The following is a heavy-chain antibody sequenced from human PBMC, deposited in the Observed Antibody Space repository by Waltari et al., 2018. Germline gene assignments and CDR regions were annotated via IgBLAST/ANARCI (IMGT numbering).Heavy chain of an antibody. CDR1: GGTFSSYT. D-gene: IGHD1-1*01. J-gene: IGHJ6*02. CDR2: IIPIRGIA. CDR3: ARELDWRQYYGMDV. Sequence: QVQLVQSGAEVKKPGSSVKVSCKASGGTFSSYTISWVRQAPGQGLEWMGRIIPIRGIANDAQKFQGRVTITADKSTSTAYMELSSLRSEDTAVYYCARELDWRQYYGMDVWGQGTTVTVSS. V-gene: IGHV1-69*08.